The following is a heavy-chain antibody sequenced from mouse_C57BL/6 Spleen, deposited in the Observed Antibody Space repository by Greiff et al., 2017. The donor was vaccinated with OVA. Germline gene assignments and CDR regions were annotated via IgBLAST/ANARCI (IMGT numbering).Heavy chain of an antibody. CDR2: IYPSDSET. Sequence: QVQLQQPGAELVRPGSSVKLSCKASGYTFTSYWMDWVKQRPGQGLEWIGNIYPSDSETHYNQKFKDKATLTVDKSSSTAYMQRSSLTSEDSAVYYCARIIPSITTVVATGNYFDYWGQGTTLTVSS. J-gene: IGHJ2*01. CDR3: ARIIPSITTVVATGNYFDY. CDR1: GYTFTSYW. V-gene: IGHV1-61*01. D-gene: IGHD1-1*01.